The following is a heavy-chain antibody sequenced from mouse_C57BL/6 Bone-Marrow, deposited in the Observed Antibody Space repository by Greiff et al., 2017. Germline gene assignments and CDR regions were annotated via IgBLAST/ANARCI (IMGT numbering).Heavy chain of an antibody. J-gene: IGHJ4*01. CDR1: GYTFTSYW. CDR3: AIDRPPSGDYAMDY. CDR2: IHPSDSDT. Sequence: QVQLQQPGAELVKPGASVKVSCKASGYTFTSYWMHWVKQRPGQGLEWIGRIHPSDSDTNYNQKFKGKATLTVDKSSSTAYMQLSSLTSEDSAVYYGAIDRPPSGDYAMDYWGQGTSVTVSS. D-gene: IGHD6-1*01. V-gene: IGHV1-74*01.